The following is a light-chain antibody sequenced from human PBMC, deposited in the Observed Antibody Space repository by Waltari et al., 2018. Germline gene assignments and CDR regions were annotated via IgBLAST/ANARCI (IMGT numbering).Light chain of an antibody. Sequence: QAALTQPRSVSGSLGQSVTISCTGTSTDTDSHHFVSWYHQHPGTAPKLMIYEVSKRPSGVSDRFSGSNSGNTASLTISGLQAEDESDYYCTSYAGINTLFGGGTRLTVL. J-gene: IGLJ2*01. CDR2: EVS. V-gene: IGLV2-11*01. CDR1: STDTDSHHF. CDR3: TSYAGINTL.